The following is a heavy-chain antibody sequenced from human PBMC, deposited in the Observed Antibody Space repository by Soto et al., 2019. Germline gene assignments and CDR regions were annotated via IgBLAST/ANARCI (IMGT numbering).Heavy chain of an antibody. J-gene: IGHJ5*02. Sequence: QLVESGGGLIQPGGSLRLSCAGSGFTFDDYWFHWVRQVPGKGLLWVSYIHGHGAVTKYADSVKGRCTISKDTAKSTLYLQLRSLRAEETGVYCCASVRCVSVGVGDPLDLWGPGALCSISS. CDR3: ASVRCVSVGVGDPLDL. CDR1: GFTFDDYW. CDR2: IHGHGAVT. D-gene: IGHD2-8*01. V-gene: IGHV3-74*03.